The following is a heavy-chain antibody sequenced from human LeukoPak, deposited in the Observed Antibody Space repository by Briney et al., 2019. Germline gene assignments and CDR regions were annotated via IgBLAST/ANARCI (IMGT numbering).Heavy chain of an antibody. CDR1: GGSNSSSNYH. D-gene: IGHD6-19*01. Sequence: SETLSLTCSVSGGSNSSSNYHWGWIRQPPGKGLEWIGSTYYSGSTYHNPSLKSRLTISVDMSKNQFSLKLSSVTAADTAVYYCASSVAVSPSGYYGMDVWGQGTTVTVSS. V-gene: IGHV4-39*01. J-gene: IGHJ6*02. CDR2: TYYSGST. CDR3: ASSVAVSPSGYYGMDV.